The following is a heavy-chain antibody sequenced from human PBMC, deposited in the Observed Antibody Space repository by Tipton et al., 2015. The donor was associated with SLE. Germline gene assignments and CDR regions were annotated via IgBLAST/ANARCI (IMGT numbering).Heavy chain of an antibody. CDR3: ARLSAAAADC. V-gene: IGHV4-59*11. CDR2: IDHSGST. Sequence: TLSLTCTVSGGSISSHYWSWIRQSPGKGLEWFGYIDHSGSTNYNPSLKSRLTLSVDTSKNQYSLKLNSVTAADTAVYYCARLSAAAADCWGQGKLVTVSS. J-gene: IGHJ4*02. D-gene: IGHD2-2*01. CDR1: GGSISSHY.